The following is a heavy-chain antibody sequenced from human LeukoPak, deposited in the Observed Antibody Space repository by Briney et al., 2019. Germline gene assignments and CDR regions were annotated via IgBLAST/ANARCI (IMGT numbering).Heavy chain of an antibody. D-gene: IGHD2-2*01. CDR3: VKSCSSTSCYYRPLDY. CDR2: ISSNGGST. CDR1: GFTFSSYA. Sequence: GGSLRLSCSASGFTFSSYAMHWVCQAPGKGLEYVSAISSNGGSTYYADSVKGRYTISRDNSKNTLYLQMSSLRAEDTAVYYCVKSCSSTSCYYRPLDYWGQGTLVTVSS. J-gene: IGHJ4*02. V-gene: IGHV3-64D*06.